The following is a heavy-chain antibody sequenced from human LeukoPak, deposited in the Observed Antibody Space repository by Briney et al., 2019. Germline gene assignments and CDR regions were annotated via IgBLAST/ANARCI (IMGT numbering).Heavy chain of an antibody. CDR1: GFTFSSYS. D-gene: IGHD3-16*02. CDR2: ISSSSSYI. V-gene: IGHV3-21*01. CDR3: AKGGSYRYLVF. Sequence: GGSLRLSCAASGFTFSSYSMNWVRQAPGKGLEWVSSISSSSSYIYYADSVKGRFTISGDNSKNTLYLQMNSLRAEDTAVYYCAKGGSYRYLVFGGQGTLVTVSS. J-gene: IGHJ4*02.